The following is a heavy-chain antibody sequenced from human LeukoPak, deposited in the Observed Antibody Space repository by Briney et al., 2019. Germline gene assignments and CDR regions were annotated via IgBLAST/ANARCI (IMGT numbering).Heavy chain of an antibody. V-gene: IGHV3-48*03. D-gene: IGHD3-10*01. Sequence: GGSLRLSCAASGFTFSSYEMNWVRQAPGKGLEWVSYIGNSDGTIYYADSLKGRFTISRDNAKNSLYLQMNSLRAEDTAVYYCARMRYGSGSDFDYWGQGTLVTVSS. CDR2: IGNSDGTI. J-gene: IGHJ4*02. CDR1: GFTFSSYE. CDR3: ARMRYGSGSDFDY.